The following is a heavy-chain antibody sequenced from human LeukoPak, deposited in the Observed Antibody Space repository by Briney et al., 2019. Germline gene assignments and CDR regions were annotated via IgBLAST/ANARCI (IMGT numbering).Heavy chain of an antibody. CDR1: GFSFSGYG. D-gene: IGHD2-8*01. Sequence: GGSLRLSCAASGFSFSGYGMHWVRQAPGKGLEWVAFIRYDGSNKYYADSVKGRFTISRDNSKNTLYLQMNSLRAEDTAVYYCAKDGVAYYYYYMDVWGKGTTVTVSS. CDR2: IRYDGSNK. J-gene: IGHJ6*03. CDR3: AKDGVAYYYYYMDV. V-gene: IGHV3-30*02.